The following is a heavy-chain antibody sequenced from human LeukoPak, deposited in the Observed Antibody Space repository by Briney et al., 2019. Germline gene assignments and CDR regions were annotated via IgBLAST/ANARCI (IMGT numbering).Heavy chain of an antibody. J-gene: IGHJ5*02. CDR2: ISWNSGSI. CDR3: AKDIGRFLEWLGFDP. CDR1: GFTFDDYA. D-gene: IGHD3-3*01. Sequence: GGSLRLSCAASGFTFDDYAMHSVRQAPGKGLEWVSGISWNSGSIGYADSVKGRFTISRDNAKNSLYLQMNSLRAEDTALYYCAKDIGRFLEWLGFDPWGQGTLVTVSS. V-gene: IGHV3-9*01.